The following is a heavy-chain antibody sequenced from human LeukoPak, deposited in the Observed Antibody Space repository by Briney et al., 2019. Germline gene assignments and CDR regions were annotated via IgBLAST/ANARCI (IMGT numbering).Heavy chain of an antibody. V-gene: IGHV3-33*06. J-gene: IGHJ4*02. CDR3: SKDLQDGGGYFDS. D-gene: IGHD2-15*01. CDR1: GFTFSSYG. Sequence: GGSLRLSCAASGFTFSSYGMHWVRQAPGKGLEWVAVIWYDGSNKYYADSVKGRFTISRDNSKNTLYLQMNSLRAEDTAVYYCSKDLQDGGGYFDSWGLGTLVKVSS. CDR2: IWYDGSNK.